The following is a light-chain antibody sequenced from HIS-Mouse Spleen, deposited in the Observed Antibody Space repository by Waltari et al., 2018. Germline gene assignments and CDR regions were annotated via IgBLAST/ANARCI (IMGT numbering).Light chain of an antibody. V-gene: IGLV3-21*03. Sequence: SYVLTPPPSVSVAPGKTARITCGGNNSGRKSVQWYQPKPGQAPVLVVYDDSDRPSGIPERFSGSNSGNTATLTISRVEAGDEADYYCQVWDSSSDHVVFGGGTKLTVL. CDR2: DDS. CDR1: NSGRKS. J-gene: IGLJ2*01. CDR3: QVWDSSSDHVV.